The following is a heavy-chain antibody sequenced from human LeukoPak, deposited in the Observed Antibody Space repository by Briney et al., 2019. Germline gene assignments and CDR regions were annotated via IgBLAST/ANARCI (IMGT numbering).Heavy chain of an antibody. CDR2: ISGGSGTT. CDR3: AGGSGWSTDHFDY. D-gene: IGHD6-19*01. CDR1: GFTFSLYA. Sequence: GGSLRLSCAASGFTFSLYAMSWVRQAPGKGLDWVSAISGGSGTTYYTDSVKGRFTISRDNSKNTLYVQMNSLRAEDTAVYYCAGGSGWSTDHFDYWGQGTLVTVSS. V-gene: IGHV3-23*01. J-gene: IGHJ4*02.